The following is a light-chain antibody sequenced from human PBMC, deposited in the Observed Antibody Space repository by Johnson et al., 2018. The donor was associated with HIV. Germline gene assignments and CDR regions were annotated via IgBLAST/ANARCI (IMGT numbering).Light chain of an antibody. CDR1: SSNIGNNY. CDR2: ENN. Sequence: QSVLTQPPSVSAAPGQKVTISCSGSSSNIGNNYVSWYQQLPGTAPKLLIYENNKRPSGIPDRFSGPKSGTSATLGITGLQTGDEADYYCGTWDTGGVFGTGTKVTVL. V-gene: IGLV1-51*02. CDR3: GTWDTGGV. J-gene: IGLJ1*01.